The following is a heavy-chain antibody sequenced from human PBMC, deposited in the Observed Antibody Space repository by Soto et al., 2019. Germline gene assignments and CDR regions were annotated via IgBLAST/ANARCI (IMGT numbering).Heavy chain of an antibody. D-gene: IGHD2-15*01. Sequence: PGESLKISRTGSESRFHRYWIGWVREMAGKGLEWIGMIYTGSSDTTYSHSLEGQVTMSVDKYITNAYLPWSSLKASDSATYYCARQGRNGAYVYIAMDVWGQGTTVTVSS. CDR1: ESRFHRYW. CDR3: ARQGRNGAYVYIAMDV. V-gene: IGHV5-51*01. CDR2: IYTGSSDT. J-gene: IGHJ6*02.